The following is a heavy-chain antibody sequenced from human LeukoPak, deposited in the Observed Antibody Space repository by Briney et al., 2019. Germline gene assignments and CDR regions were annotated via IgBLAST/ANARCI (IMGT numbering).Heavy chain of an antibody. D-gene: IGHD4-17*01. V-gene: IGHV3-23*01. CDR2: IGRSGSPT. J-gene: IGHJ5*02. CDR3: VKDADDSGDFLFHA. CDR1: GFTFSDYV. Sequence: GGSLRLSCAVSGFTFSDYVMSWVRQTPGKGLEWVSGIGRSGSPTYFASSVKGRFTISRDNSKNTSYLQMNRLRAEDTALYFCVKDADDSGDFLFHAWGQGTLVTVSS.